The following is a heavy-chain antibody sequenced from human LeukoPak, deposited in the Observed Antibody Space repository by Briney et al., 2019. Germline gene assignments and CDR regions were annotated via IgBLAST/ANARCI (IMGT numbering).Heavy chain of an antibody. CDR1: GFTFSDSG. CDR2: ISSSGSTI. V-gene: IGHV3-48*04. Sequence: PGGSLRLSCAASGFTFSDSGIHWVRQAPGKGLEWVSYISSSGSTIYYADSVKGRFTISRDNAKNSLYLQMNSLRAEDTAVYYCARVGAARPQYYYYYYMDVWGKGTTVTVSS. J-gene: IGHJ6*03. CDR3: ARVGAARPQYYYYYYMDV. D-gene: IGHD6-6*01.